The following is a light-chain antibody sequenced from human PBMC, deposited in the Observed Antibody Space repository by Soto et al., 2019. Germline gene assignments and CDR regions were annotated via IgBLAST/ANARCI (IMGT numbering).Light chain of an antibody. CDR2: RNN. V-gene: IGLV1-47*01. CDR3: ETWDDSLSVRV. J-gene: IGLJ2*01. CDR1: SSNIGSHD. Sequence: QSVMTQPPSASGTPGQRVTISCSGSSSNIGSHDVYWYQQLPGTAPKLLIYRNNQRPSGVPDRFSVSKAGTSASLASSGLRSEDEADYYCETWDDSLSVRVFGGGTKLAVL.